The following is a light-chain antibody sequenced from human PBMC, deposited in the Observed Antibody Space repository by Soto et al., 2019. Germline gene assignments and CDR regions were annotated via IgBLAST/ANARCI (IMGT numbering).Light chain of an antibody. CDR3: QQYDNSPPLYT. CDR2: AAS. Sequence: EIVLTQSPGTLSLSPGERATLSCRASQSLISNYLAWYQQKPGQAPRLLISAASRRATGIPDRFSGSGSGTDFTLTISRLEPEDFAVYYCQQYDNSPPLYTFGQGTKLEIK. V-gene: IGKV3-20*01. CDR1: QSLISNY. J-gene: IGKJ2*01.